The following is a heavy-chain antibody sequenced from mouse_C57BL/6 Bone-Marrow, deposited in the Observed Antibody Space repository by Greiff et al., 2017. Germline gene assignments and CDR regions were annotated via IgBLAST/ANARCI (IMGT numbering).Heavy chain of an antibody. V-gene: IGHV8-8*01. D-gene: IGHD1-1*01. CDR2: IWWDDDK. CDR3: ARGAYYYDSSRFDY. Sequence: QVTLKVCGPGILQPSQTLSLTCSFSGFSLSTFGMGVGWIRQPSGKGLEWLAHIWWDDDKYYKPALKSRLTISKDTSKNQVFLKIGNVDTADTATYYCARGAYYYDSSRFDYWGQGTTLTVSS. CDR1: GFSLSTFGMG. J-gene: IGHJ2*01.